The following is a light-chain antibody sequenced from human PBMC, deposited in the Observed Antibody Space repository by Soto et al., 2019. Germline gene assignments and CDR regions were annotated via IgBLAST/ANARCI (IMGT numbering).Light chain of an antibody. V-gene: IGKV4-1*01. Sequence: DIVMTQSPDSLAVSLGERATINCKSSQSVFYSANEKNNLAWYQQKPGQPPKLLIYWASTRASGVPDRFSGSGSGTDFTLTISSLQAEDAAVYYCQQYYLPPPTFGGGTKVEIK. CDR1: QSVFYSANEKNN. CDR3: QQYYLPPPT. J-gene: IGKJ4*01. CDR2: WAS.